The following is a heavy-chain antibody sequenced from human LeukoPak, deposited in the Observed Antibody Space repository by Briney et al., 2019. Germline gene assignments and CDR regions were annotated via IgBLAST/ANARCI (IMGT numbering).Heavy chain of an antibody. D-gene: IGHD3-10*01. CDR3: AKSGMVRGVDYYYYGMDV. Sequence: SGGSLRLSCAASGFTFSSYAMSWVRQAPGKGLEWVSAISGSGGSTYYADSVKGRFTISRDNSKNTLYLQMNSLRAEDTAVYYCAKSGMVRGVDYYYYGMDVWGQGTTVTVSS. CDR2: ISGSGGST. V-gene: IGHV3-23*01. J-gene: IGHJ6*02. CDR1: GFTFSSYA.